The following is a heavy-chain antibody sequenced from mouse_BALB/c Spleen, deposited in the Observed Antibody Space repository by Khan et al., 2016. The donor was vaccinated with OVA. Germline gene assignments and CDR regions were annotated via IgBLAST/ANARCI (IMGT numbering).Heavy chain of an antibody. D-gene: IGHD1-1*01. CDR2: ISSSGDYL. J-gene: IGHJ3*01. V-gene: IGHV5-9-3*01. CDR1: GFTFSTYA. Sequence: EVELVESGGDLVRPGGSLKLSCSASGFTFSTYAMSWVRQTPEKRLEWVATISSSGDYLYYPDSVKGRFTISRDTAKNTLYLQMSSLRSEDTAMYYCARHNYGPFAYWGQGTLVTVSA. CDR3: ARHNYGPFAY.